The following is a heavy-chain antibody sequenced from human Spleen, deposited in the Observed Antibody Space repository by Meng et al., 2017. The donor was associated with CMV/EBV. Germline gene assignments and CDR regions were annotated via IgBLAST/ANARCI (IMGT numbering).Heavy chain of an antibody. CDR1: GFSFSGYW. V-gene: IGHV3-21*01. CDR2: ISGSTRYM. D-gene: IGHD2-21*01. Sequence: GESLKISCAASGFSFSGYWMNWVRQAPGKGLEWVSSISGSTRYMYYADSVKGRFTISRDNAKNSLYLQMNSLRAEDTAVYYCARIRGGDNSYFDYWGQGTLVTVSS. CDR3: ARIRGGDNSYFDY. J-gene: IGHJ4*02.